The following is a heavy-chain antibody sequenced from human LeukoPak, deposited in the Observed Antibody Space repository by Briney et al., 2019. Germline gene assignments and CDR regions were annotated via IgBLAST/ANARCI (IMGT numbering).Heavy chain of an antibody. J-gene: IGHJ3*02. CDR1: GFTFSSYW. D-gene: IGHD3-22*01. Sequence: GGSLRLSCAASGFTFSSYWMGWVRQAPGKGLEWVANIKQDGSEKNYVDSVKDRLTISRDNAKSSLYLQMNSLRAEDTAVYYCASSWYDNRAHAFDIWGQGTMVTVSS. CDR2: IKQDGSEK. V-gene: IGHV3-7*01. CDR3: ASSWYDNRAHAFDI.